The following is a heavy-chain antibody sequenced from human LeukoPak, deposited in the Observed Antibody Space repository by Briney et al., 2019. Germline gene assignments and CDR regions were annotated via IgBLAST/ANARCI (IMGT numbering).Heavy chain of an antibody. D-gene: IGHD2-8*01. J-gene: IGHJ4*02. Sequence: GESLKISCKGSGYSFTSYWIGWVRQMPGKGLEGMGIIYPGDSDTRYSPSFQGQVTISADKSISTAYLQWSSLKASDTAMYYCARRSYRDCTNGVCYMVFDYWGQGTLVTVSS. V-gene: IGHV5-51*01. CDR2: IYPGDSDT. CDR3: ARRSYRDCTNGVCYMVFDY. CDR1: GYSFTSYW.